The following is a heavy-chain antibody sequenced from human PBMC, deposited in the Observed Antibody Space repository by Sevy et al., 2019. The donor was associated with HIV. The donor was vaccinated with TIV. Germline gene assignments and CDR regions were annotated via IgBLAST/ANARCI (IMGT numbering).Heavy chain of an antibody. CDR3: ASGTDRGYFDY. CDR2: INHSGST. D-gene: IGHD3-16*01. Sequence: PETLSLTCAVYGGSFSGYYWSCIRQPPGKGLERIGEINHSGSTNYNPSLKSRVTISVDTSKNQFSLKLSSVTAADTAVYYCASGTDRGYFDYWGQGTLVSVSS. J-gene: IGHJ4*02. CDR1: GGSFSGYY. V-gene: IGHV4-34*01.